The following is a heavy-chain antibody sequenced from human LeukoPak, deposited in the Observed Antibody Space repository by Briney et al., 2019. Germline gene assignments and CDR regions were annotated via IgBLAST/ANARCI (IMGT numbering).Heavy chain of an antibody. D-gene: IGHD4-17*01. V-gene: IGHV4-31*03. CDR1: GGSISSGGYY. CDR2: IYYSGST. CDR3: AGWAVGYGDFYNLDY. J-gene: IGHJ4*02. Sequence: PSETLSLTCTVSGGSISSGGYYWSWIRQHPGKGLEWIGYIYYSGSTYYNPSLKSRVTISVDTSKNQFSLKLSSVTAADTAVYYCAGWAVGYGDFYNLDYWGQGTLVTVSS.